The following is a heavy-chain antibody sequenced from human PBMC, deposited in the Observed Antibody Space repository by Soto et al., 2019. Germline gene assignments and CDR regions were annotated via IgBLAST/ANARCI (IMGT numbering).Heavy chain of an antibody. CDR2: IYPGDSDT. D-gene: IGHD5-18*01. J-gene: IGHJ4*02. CDR1: GYSFTSYW. CDR3: ASRGDHSYDLYYFDY. V-gene: IGHV5-51*01. Sequence: GESLKISCKGSGYSFTSYWIGWVRQMPGKGLEWMGIIYPGDSDTRYSPSFQGQVTISADKSINTAYLQWSSLKASDTAMYYCASRGDHSYDLYYFDYRGQGTLVTVSS.